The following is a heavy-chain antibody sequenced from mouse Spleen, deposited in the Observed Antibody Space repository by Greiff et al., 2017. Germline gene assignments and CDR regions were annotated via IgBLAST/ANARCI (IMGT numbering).Heavy chain of an antibody. V-gene: IGHV3-6*01. CDR1: GYSITSGYY. CDR3: AREDGYYSYAMDY. J-gene: IGHJ4*01. Sequence: EVKLQESGPGLVKPSQSLSLTCSVTGYSITSGYYWNWIRQFPGNKLEWMGYISYDGSNNYNPSLKNRISITRDTSKNQFFLKLNSVTTEDTATYYCAREDGYYSYAMDYWGQGTSVTVSS. D-gene: IGHD2-3*01. CDR2: ISYDGSN.